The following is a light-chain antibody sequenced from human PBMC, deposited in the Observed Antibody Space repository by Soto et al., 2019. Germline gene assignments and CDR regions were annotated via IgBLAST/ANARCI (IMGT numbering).Light chain of an antibody. CDR2: SNN. V-gene: IGLV1-44*01. CDR3: AAWDASLGGFYV. Sequence: VLTQPPSASGTPGQRVTISCSGSRSSIGSNTVNWYQHLPGSAPKLLIYSNNHRPSGVPDRFSASKAGASASLAISGLQSEDEGDYYCAAWDASLGGFYVFGSGTKVTVL. CDR1: RSSIGSNT. J-gene: IGLJ1*01.